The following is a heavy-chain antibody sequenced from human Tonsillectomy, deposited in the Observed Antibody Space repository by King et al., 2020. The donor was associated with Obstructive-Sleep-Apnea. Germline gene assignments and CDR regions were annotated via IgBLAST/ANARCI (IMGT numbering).Heavy chain of an antibody. CDR3: ATGHGCSGGSCYYYYGMDV. D-gene: IGHD2-15*01. Sequence: VQLVESGAEVKKPGASVKVSCKVSGYTLTELSMHWVRQAPGKGLEWMGAFDPEDGETIYAQNFQGRVTMTEDTSTDTAYMELSSLRSEDTAVYYCATGHGCSGGSCYYYYGMDVWGQGTTVTVSS. J-gene: IGHJ6*02. CDR2: FDPEDGET. CDR1: GYTLTELS. V-gene: IGHV1-24*01.